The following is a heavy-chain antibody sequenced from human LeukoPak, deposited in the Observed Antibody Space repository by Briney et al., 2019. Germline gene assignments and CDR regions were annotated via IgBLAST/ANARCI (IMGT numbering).Heavy chain of an antibody. CDR1: GFTFSSFW. CDR2: FYTDGSVK. D-gene: IGHD6-19*01. V-gene: IGHV3-74*01. Sequence: GGSLRLSCAASGFTFSSFWMHWVRKAPGKGLVWVSSFYTDGSVKSYADPVKGRFTIYRDNGKNTLYLQMNSLRAEDTAVYFCARGAVALAPFDYWGQGTLVTVSS. CDR3: ARGAVALAPFDY. J-gene: IGHJ4*02.